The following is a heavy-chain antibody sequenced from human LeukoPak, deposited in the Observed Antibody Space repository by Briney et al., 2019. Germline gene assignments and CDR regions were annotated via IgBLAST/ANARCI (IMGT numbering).Heavy chain of an antibody. CDR1: GFTFSSYA. D-gene: IGHD2-21*01. J-gene: IGHJ4*02. CDR2: ISGSGGST. CDR3: AKGGESHVTSLDY. Sequence: GGSLRLSCAASGFTFSSYAMSWVRQAPGKGLEWVSAISGSGGSTYYADSVKGRFTISRDNFKNTLYLQVNSLRAEDTAVYYCAKGGESHVTSLDYWGQGTLVTVSS. V-gene: IGHV3-23*01.